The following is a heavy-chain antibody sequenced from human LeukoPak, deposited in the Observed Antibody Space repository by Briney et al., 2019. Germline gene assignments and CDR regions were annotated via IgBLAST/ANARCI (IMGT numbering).Heavy chain of an antibody. D-gene: IGHD3-9*01. CDR3: ASGRTAGYY. Sequence: PGGSLRLSCAASGFTFNNYARSWVRQAPAKGLEWVSVIYSGGTTYYADSVKGRFTISRDNSKNTLYLHMNSLRAEDTAVYYCASGRTAGYYWGQGTLVTVSS. CDR2: IYSGGTT. CDR1: GFTFNNYA. J-gene: IGHJ4*02. V-gene: IGHV3-53*01.